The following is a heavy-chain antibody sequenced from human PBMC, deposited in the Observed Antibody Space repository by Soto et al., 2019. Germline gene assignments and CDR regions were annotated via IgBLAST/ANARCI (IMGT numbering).Heavy chain of an antibody. CDR3: ARDGRTFGSGSYYNRYAMDV. J-gene: IGHJ6*02. CDR2: ISSYNGNT. V-gene: IGHV1-18*01. Sequence: ASVKVSCKASGYTFATYGSSWVRQAPGQGLEWMGWISSYNGNTNYAQKVQDRVTMTTDTSTSTVYMELESLRSDDTAVYYCARDGRTFGSGSYYNRYAMDVWGQGTTVTVSS. CDR1: GYTFATYG. D-gene: IGHD3-10*01.